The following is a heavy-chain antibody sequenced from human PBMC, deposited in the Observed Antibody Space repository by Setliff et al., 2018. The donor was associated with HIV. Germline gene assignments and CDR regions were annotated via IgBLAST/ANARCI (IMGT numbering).Heavy chain of an antibody. D-gene: IGHD4-17*01. Sequence: PGESLTISCKGSGSSFSSYWIGWVRQMPGKGLEWMGIIYPGDSDTKYSPSFQGQVTISAARSISTAYLQWSSLQASDTAMYYRATSDYGGNSGHFQHWGQGTLVTVSS. V-gene: IGHV5-51*01. CDR1: GSSFSSYW. J-gene: IGHJ1*01. CDR2: IYPGDSDT. CDR3: ATSDYGGNSGHFQH.